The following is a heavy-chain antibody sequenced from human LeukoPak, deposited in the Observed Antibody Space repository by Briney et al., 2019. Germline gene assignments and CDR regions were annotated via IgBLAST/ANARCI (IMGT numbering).Heavy chain of an antibody. Sequence: GGSLRLSCAASGFTFSSACLSWVRQAPGKGLEWVGRIRTKSDGETVDYAAPVKGRFTISRDDSKNTLFLQMNSLKTEDTAVYYCATPALERRLYYYDYWGQGTLVTVSP. D-gene: IGHD1-1*01. J-gene: IGHJ4*02. CDR2: IRTKSDGETV. CDR3: ATPALERRLYYYDY. V-gene: IGHV3-15*07. CDR1: GFTFSSAC.